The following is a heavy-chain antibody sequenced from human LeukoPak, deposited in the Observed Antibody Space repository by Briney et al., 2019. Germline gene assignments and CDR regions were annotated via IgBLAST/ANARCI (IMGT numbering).Heavy chain of an antibody. J-gene: IGHJ4*02. CDR2: ISSSSSYI. CDR1: GFTFSSYS. D-gene: IGHD2-15*01. CDR3: ARDATDYCSGGSCYVY. V-gene: IGHV3-21*01. Sequence: GGSLRLSCAASGFTFSSYSMNWVRQAPGKGLEWVSSISSSSSYIYYADSVKGRFTISRDNAKNSLYLQMNSLRAEDTAVYYCARDATDYCSGGSCYVYWGQGTLVTASS.